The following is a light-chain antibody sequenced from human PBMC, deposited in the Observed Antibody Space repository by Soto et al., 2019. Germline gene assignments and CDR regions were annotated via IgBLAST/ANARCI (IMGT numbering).Light chain of an antibody. V-gene: IGKV3-20*01. J-gene: IGKJ1*01. CDR3: LQFGGSSWR. CDR1: QSVSSSY. Sequence: ESVLTQSPGTLSLSPGEKATLSCRASQSVSSSYLAWYQQKPGQAPRLLIYGASSRATGIPDRFSGSGSGTDFALAVSRLELEDLAVYYCLQFGGSSWRFGEGTKVEIK. CDR2: GAS.